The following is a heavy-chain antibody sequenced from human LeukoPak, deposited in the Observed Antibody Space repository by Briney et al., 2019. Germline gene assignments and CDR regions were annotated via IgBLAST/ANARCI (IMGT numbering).Heavy chain of an antibody. Sequence: GGSLRLSCAASGFTVSSNYMSWVRQVPGKGLEWVSVIYSGGSTYYADSVKGRFTISRDNSKNTLYLQMNSLRAEDTAVYYCARPRIAAAGTNYYYGMDVWGQGTTVTVSS. CDR3: ARPRIAAAGTNYYYGMDV. D-gene: IGHD6-13*01. J-gene: IGHJ6*02. CDR2: IYSGGST. CDR1: GFTVSSNY. V-gene: IGHV3-66*02.